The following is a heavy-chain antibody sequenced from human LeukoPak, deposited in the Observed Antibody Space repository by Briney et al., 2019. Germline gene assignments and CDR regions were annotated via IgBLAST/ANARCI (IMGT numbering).Heavy chain of an antibody. Sequence: ASVKVSCKASGGTFSSYAISWVRQAPGQGLEWMGGIIPIFGTANYAQKFQGRVTITTDESTSTAYMELSSLRSEDTAVYYCARHTSRDGYPSPFGYWGQGTLVTVSS. CDR2: IIPIFGTA. J-gene: IGHJ4*02. D-gene: IGHD5-24*01. V-gene: IGHV1-69*05. CDR1: GGTFSSYA. CDR3: ARHTSRDGYPSPFGY.